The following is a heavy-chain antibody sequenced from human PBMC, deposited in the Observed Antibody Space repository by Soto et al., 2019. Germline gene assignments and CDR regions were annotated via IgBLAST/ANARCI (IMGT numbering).Heavy chain of an antibody. D-gene: IGHD1-26*01. V-gene: IGHV3-74*01. CDR2: INTDGGTR. Sequence: EVQLVESGGGLVQPGGCLRLSCTASGCTFSSCWMHWVRQAPGKGLAWVSRINTDGGTRSYAGSVTGGLTISGDYAKNTLFLQMNSLGAEDTAVYYCARATIGGSRYYGMDVWGQGTTVTVSS. CDR1: GCTFSSCW. CDR3: ARATIGGSRYYGMDV. J-gene: IGHJ6*02.